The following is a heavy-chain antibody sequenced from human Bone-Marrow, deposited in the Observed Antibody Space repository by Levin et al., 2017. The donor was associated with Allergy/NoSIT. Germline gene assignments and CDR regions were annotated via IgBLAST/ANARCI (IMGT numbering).Heavy chain of an antibody. D-gene: IGHD1-1*01. Sequence: GSLRLSCTVSGASISSNTYHWGWIRQSPGTGLEWIGTVHNSGRTHYNPSLESRVSISGDKSKTQFSLRLTSVTAADSSGYHCVRHVVVWDWTDEFGAFDIWGQGTRVSVSS. CDR1: GASISSNTYH. CDR3: VRHVVVWDWTDEFGAFDI. CDR2: VHNSGRT. V-gene: IGHV4-39*01. J-gene: IGHJ3*02.